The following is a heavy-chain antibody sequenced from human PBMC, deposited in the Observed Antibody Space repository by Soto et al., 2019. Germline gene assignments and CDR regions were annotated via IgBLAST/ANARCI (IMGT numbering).Heavy chain of an antibody. Sequence: ASETLSLTCAVYGGSFSGYYWSWIRQPPGKGLEWIGEINHSGSTNYNPSLKSRVTISVDTSKNQFSLKLSSVTAADTAVYYCARVSSENYYYDSSGYSNFDYWGQGTLVTVSS. J-gene: IGHJ4*02. CDR3: ARVSSENYYYDSSGYSNFDY. CDR1: GGSFSGYY. D-gene: IGHD3-22*01. CDR2: INHSGST. V-gene: IGHV4-34*01.